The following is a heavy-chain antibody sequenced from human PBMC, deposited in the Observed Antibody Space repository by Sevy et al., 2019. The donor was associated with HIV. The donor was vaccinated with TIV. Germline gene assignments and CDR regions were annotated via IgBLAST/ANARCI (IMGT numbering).Heavy chain of an antibody. J-gene: IGHJ3*02. V-gene: IGHV3-23*01. D-gene: IGHD2-8*01. CDR3: AKGNSYCTNSVCYTLAGAFDI. Sequence: GGSLRLSCAASGFTFSSYAMSWVRQAPGKGLEWVSAISGSGGRTYYADSGKGRFTISRDNSKNTLYLQMNSLRAEDTAVYYWAKGNSYCTNSVCYTLAGAFDIWGQGTMVTVSS. CDR1: GFTFSSYA. CDR2: ISGSGGRT.